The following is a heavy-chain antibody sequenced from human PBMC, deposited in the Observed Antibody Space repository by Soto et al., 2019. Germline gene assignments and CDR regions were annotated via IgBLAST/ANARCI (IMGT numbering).Heavy chain of an antibody. J-gene: IGHJ6*02. D-gene: IGHD2-21*01. V-gene: IGHV3-30*18. CDR1: GFTFSSYG. Sequence: GGSLRLSCAASGFTFSSYGMHWVRQAPGKGLEWVAVISYDGSNKYYADSVKGRFTISRDNSKNTLYLQMNSLRAEDTAVYYCAKDLIVGTRYYYYGMDVWGQGTTVTVSS. CDR3: AKDLIVGTRYYYYGMDV. CDR2: ISYDGSNK.